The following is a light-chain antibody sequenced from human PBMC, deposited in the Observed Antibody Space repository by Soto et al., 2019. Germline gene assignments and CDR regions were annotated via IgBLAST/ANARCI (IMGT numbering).Light chain of an antibody. CDR2: ATS. Sequence: EIVLTQSPSTLSLSPGQRATLCCRASQSVDSTYLAWYQQKPDKSPRLLIYATSTRAAGIPDRFSGSGSGKDFTLNISRLEPDDVAVYYCQQYDTSPPMYTFGQGTKVDIK. CDR1: QSVDSTY. V-gene: IGKV3-20*01. CDR3: QQYDTSPPMYT. J-gene: IGKJ2*01.